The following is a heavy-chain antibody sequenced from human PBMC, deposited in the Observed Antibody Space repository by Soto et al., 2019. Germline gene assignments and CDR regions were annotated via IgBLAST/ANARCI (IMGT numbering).Heavy chain of an antibody. V-gene: IGHV1-3*01. CDR1: GYTFTSYA. CDR2: INAGNGNT. D-gene: IGHD6-19*01. Sequence: QVQLVQSGAEVKKPGASVKVSCKASGYTFTSYAMHWVRQAPGQRLEWMGSINAGNGNTKYSQKFQGRVTITRDTSASTAYMELSSLRSEDTAVYYCVSRYSSGWRQHFYFDYWGQGTLVTVSS. J-gene: IGHJ4*02. CDR3: VSRYSSGWRQHFYFDY.